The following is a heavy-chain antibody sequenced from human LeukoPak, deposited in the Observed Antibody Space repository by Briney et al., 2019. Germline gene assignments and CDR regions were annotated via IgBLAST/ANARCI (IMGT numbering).Heavy chain of an antibody. J-gene: IGHJ4*02. V-gene: IGHV3-30*02. Sequence: GRSLRLSCAASGFTFSNYGMHSVRQTPGKGLEWVAFIRYDGSTKYYADSVKGRFTISRDNSKNTLYLQMNSLRAEDTAVYYCARDFRPVVGVGGTFDYWGQGTLVTVSS. CDR3: ARDFRPVVGVGGTFDY. CDR1: GFTFSNYG. D-gene: IGHD2-2*01. CDR2: IRYDGSTK.